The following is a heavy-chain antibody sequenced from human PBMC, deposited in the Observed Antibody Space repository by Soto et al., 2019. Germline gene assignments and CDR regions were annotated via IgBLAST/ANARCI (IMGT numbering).Heavy chain of an antibody. CDR2: IYSGETT. Sequence: GWSLRLSCSASVFNGNSDYMSWFRQTPGKGLEWVASIYSGETTYYADSVRGRFTISSDKSKNTLYFQLSSLRIEDTAMYYCTRDGRGLGRLSLFEYWGQGVLVTVSS. CDR1: VFNGNSDY. J-gene: IGHJ4*02. D-gene: IGHD2-21*02. CDR3: TRDGRGLGRLSLFEY. V-gene: IGHV3-53*01.